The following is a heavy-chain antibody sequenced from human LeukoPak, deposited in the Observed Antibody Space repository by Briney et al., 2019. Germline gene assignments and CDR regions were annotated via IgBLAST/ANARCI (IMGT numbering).Heavy chain of an antibody. Sequence: ASVKVSCKASGHTFASYGISWVRQAPGQGLEWMGWISAHNNTNYTQKVQGRVTMTTDTSTSTAYMELRSLRSDDTAVYYCARSEANDYGMDVWGQGTTVTVSS. CDR2: ISAHNNT. V-gene: IGHV1-18*01. CDR3: ARSEANDYGMDV. CDR1: GHTFASYG. J-gene: IGHJ6*02.